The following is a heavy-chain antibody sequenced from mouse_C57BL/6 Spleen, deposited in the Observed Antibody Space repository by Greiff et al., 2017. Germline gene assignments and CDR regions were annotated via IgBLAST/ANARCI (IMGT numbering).Heavy chain of an antibody. Sequence: QVQLQQPGAELVRPGSSVKLSCKASGYTFTSYWMHWVKQRPIQGLEWIGNIDPSDSETHYNQKFKDKATLTADKSSSTAYLQLSSLTSEDSAVYYCARRGGNCGYFDGWGTGTTVTVSS. CDR3: ARRGGNCGYFDG. J-gene: IGHJ1*03. CDR1: GYTFTSYW. CDR2: IDPSDSET. V-gene: IGHV1-52*01. D-gene: IGHD2-1*01.